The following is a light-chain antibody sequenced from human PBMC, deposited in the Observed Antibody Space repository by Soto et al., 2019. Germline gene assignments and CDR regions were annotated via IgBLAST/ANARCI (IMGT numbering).Light chain of an antibody. CDR1: QSVSSSI. J-gene: IGKJ5*01. CDR3: QQYGSSPIT. Sequence: EIVLTQSPGTLSLSPGERATLSCRTSQSVSSSILAWYHQKPGQAPRLLIYDASSRASGIPDRFSGSGSGTDFTLTISSLEPEDFGVFYCQQYGSSPITFGQGTRLEIK. V-gene: IGKV3-20*01. CDR2: DAS.